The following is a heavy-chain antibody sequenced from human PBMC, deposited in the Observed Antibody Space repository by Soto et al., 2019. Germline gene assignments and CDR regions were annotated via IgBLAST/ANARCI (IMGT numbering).Heavy chain of an antibody. CDR2: ILYDGTKK. Sequence: QEYLVQSGGGVVQPGGSLRLSCAASGFTFSSYGMHWVRQAPGKGLEWVAVILYDGTKKYYADSMKGRFTISRDNSRNTLYLQMDSLRPDDTPVYYCAKDRGALRWSEEHFYFDYWGQGTQVTVSS. CDR1: GFTFSSYG. V-gene: IGHV3-30*18. D-gene: IGHD4-17*01. CDR3: AKDRGALRWSEEHFYFDY. J-gene: IGHJ4*02.